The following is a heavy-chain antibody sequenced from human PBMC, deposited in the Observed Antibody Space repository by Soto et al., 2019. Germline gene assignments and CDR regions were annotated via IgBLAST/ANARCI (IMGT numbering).Heavy chain of an antibody. CDR1: GGSISSGGYY. D-gene: IGHD2-21*02. V-gene: IGHV4-31*03. J-gene: IGHJ4*02. Sequence: QVQLQESGPGLVKPSQTLSLTCTVSGGSISSGGYYWSWIRQHPGKGLEWIGYIFDSGSTYYNPSLKSRVTISVDTYKNQFSLKLSSVTAADTAVYYCARESGSIVVVTATRNYYFDYWGQGTLVTVSS. CDR2: IFDSGST. CDR3: ARESGSIVVVTATRNYYFDY.